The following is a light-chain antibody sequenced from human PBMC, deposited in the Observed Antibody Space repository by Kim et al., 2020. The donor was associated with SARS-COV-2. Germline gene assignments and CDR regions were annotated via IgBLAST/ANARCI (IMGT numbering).Light chain of an antibody. V-gene: IGKV3-11*01. CDR2: NVS. CDR3: QQRSIWLS. Sequence: ETVLTQSPATLSLSPGERATLSCRASQSVGSYLAWYQQKPGLSPRLLIYNVSNRAADIPARFSGSGSGTDVTLTISSLEPEDFAVYYCQQRSIWLSFGGGTKVDIK. CDR1: QSVGSY. J-gene: IGKJ4*01.